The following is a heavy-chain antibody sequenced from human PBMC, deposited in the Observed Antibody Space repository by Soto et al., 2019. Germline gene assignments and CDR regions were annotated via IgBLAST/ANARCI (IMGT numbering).Heavy chain of an antibody. CDR1: GGSISSYY. J-gene: IGHJ4*02. V-gene: IGHV4-59*01. CDR3: ARARDGYSSGWYSEYFDY. Sequence: SETLSLTCTVSGGSISSYYWSWIRQPPGKGLEWIGYIYYSGSTNYNPSLKSRVTISVDSSKNQFSLKLSSVTAADTAVYYCARARDGYSSGWYSEYFDYWGQGTLVTVSS. D-gene: IGHD6-19*01. CDR2: IYYSGST.